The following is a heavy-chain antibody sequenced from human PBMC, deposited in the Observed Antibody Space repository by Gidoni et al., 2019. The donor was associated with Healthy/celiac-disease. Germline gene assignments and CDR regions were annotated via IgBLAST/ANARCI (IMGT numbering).Heavy chain of an antibody. V-gene: IGHV3-30-3*01. Sequence: GFTFSSYAMHWVRKAPGKGLEWVAVISYDGSNKYYADSVKGRFTISRDNSKNTLYLQMNSLRAEDTAVYYCAREGRDYGDYGLYYYYYMDVWGKGTTVTVSS. J-gene: IGHJ6*03. CDR2: ISYDGSNK. D-gene: IGHD4-17*01. CDR1: GFTFSSYA. CDR3: AREGRDYGDYGLYYYYYMDV.